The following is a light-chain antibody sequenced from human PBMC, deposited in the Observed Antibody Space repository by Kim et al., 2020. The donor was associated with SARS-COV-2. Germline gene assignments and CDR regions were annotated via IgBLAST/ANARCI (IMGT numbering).Light chain of an antibody. Sequence: DIQMTQSHPSLSASIGDRVTITCRATQNISTYLNWYQQRPTTPPKLLIYAASTLHSGVPSRFGGSGSGTDFTLTINSLQRDDYATYDCQQSFMIPRTFGQGTKVDIK. CDR3: QQSFMIPRT. J-gene: IGKJ1*01. V-gene: IGKV1-39*01. CDR1: QNISTY. CDR2: AAS.